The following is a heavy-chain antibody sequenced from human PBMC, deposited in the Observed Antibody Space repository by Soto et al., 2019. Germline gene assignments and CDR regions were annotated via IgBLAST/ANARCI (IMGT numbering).Heavy chain of an antibody. CDR2: IIPIFGTA. J-gene: IGHJ4*02. V-gene: IGHV1-69*13. D-gene: IGHD4-17*01. CDR3: ASRGSGMTTVTTGFDY. CDR1: GGTFSSYA. Sequence: ASVKVSCKASGGTFSSYAISWVRQAPGQGLEWMGGIIPIFGTANYAQKFQGRVTITADEPTSTAYMELSSLRSEDTAVYYCASRGSGMTTVTTGFDYWGQGTLVTVSS.